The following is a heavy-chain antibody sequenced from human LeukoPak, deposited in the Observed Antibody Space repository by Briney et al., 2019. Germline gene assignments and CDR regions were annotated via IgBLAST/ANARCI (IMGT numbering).Heavy chain of an antibody. V-gene: IGHV1-69*05. J-gene: IGHJ4*02. CDR1: GGTFSSYA. Sequence: SVKVSCKASGGTFSSYAISWARQAPGQGLEWMGRIIPIFGTANYAQKFQGRVTITTDESTSTAYMELSSLRSEDTAVYYCARDDDSSGYYFDYWGQGTLVTVSS. CDR3: ARDDDSSGYYFDY. D-gene: IGHD3-22*01. CDR2: IIPIFGTA.